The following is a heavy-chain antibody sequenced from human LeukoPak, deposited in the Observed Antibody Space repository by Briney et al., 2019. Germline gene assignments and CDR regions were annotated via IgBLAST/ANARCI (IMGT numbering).Heavy chain of an antibody. J-gene: IGHJ4*02. D-gene: IGHD1-26*01. CDR1: GFTFSSYE. CDR2: ISNSGSPI. Sequence: GGSLRLSCAASGFTFSSYESAWVRQAPGMGLEWVAYISNSGSPIKYGDAVKGRFTISRDNSKNSVYLQMNRLRDEDTALYYCAGGPQYGGSFAFWGQGTLVTVSS. CDR3: AGGPQYGGSFAF. V-gene: IGHV3-48*03.